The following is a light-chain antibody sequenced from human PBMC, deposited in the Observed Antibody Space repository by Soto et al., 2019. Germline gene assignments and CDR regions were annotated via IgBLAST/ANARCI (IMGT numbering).Light chain of an antibody. CDR3: SSNAGSNNLV. J-gene: IGLJ2*01. CDR1: SSDVGGYNY. CDR2: EVS. Sequence: QSALTQPPSASGSPGQSVTISCTGTSSDVGGYNYVSWYQQHPGKAPKLIIYEVSKRPSGVPDRFSASKSGNTASLTVSGLQAEDEADYYCSSNAGSNNLVFGGGTQLTVL. V-gene: IGLV2-8*01.